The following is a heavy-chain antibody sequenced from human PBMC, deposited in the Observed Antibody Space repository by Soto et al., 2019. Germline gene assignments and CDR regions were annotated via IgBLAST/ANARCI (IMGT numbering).Heavy chain of an antibody. D-gene: IGHD6-13*01. Sequence: SETLSHTFANGESRVPGDRLVLKWIRQSPSGGLEWLGRTYYRSKWYSEYAISVQSRITVNADTSKNQVSLQLDSVTPDDTAVYYCARLIGNSWLDYWGQGTLVTVS. CDR3: ARLIGNSWLDY. J-gene: IGHJ4*02. V-gene: IGHV6-1*01. CDR1: ESRVPGDRLV. CDR2: TYYRSKWYS.